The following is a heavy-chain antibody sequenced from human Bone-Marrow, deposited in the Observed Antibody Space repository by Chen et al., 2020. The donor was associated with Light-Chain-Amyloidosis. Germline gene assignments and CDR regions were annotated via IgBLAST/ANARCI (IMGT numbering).Heavy chain of an antibody. D-gene: IGHD3-10*01. CDR1: GVSLSAYY. V-gene: IGHV4-59*01. CDR3: AKDSDNGMDV. CDR2: TYGGGST. Sequence: QVQLQQSGPGLVKPSETLSLTCSVSGVSLSAYYWSWIRQPPGKGLEWIGYTYGGGSTTYKPSLKSRVTISVDMSKNQFSLELTSVTAADAAVYYCAKDSDNGMDVWGQGTTVTVSS. J-gene: IGHJ6*02.